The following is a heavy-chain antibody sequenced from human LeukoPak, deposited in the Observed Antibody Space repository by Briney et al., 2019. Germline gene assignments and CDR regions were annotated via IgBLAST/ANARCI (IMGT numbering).Heavy chain of an antibody. CDR2: IYPGDSDT. V-gene: IGHV5-51*01. D-gene: IGHD2-15*01. CDR1: GYSFTSYW. J-gene: IGHJ4*02. Sequence: GESLKISCKGSGYSFTSYWIGWVRQMPGKGLEWMGIIYPGDSDTRYSPSFQGQVTISADKSISTAYLQWSSLKASDTAMYYCARHTTSYCSGGSCPLASVTDYWGQGTLVTVSS. CDR3: ARHTTSYCSGGSCPLASVTDY.